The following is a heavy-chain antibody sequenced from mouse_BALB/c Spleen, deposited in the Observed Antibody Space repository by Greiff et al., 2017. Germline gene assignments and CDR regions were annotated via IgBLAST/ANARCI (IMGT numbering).Heavy chain of an antibody. CDR3: ARRDGKSFDY. J-gene: IGHJ2*01. D-gene: IGHD2-1*01. CDR1: GFTFSSYA. Sequence: DVQLVESGGGLVKPGGSLKLSCAASGFTFSSYAMSWVRQTPEKRLEWVATISSGGSYTYYPDSVKGRFTISRDNAKNTLYLQMSSLRSEDTAMYYCARRDGKSFDYWGQGTTLTVSS. V-gene: IGHV5-9-3*01. CDR2: ISSGGSYT.